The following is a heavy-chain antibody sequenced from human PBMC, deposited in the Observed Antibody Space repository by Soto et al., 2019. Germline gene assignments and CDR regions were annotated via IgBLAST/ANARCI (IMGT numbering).Heavy chain of an antibody. Sequence: PGGSLRLSCAASGFTFSSYAMSWVRQAPGKGLEWVSAISGSGGSTYYADSVKGRFTISRDNSKNTLYLQMNSLRAEDTAVYYCTSLAYCTNGVCYTGEYYFDYWGQGTLVTVSS. CDR3: TSLAYCTNGVCYTGEYYFDY. D-gene: IGHD2-8*01. CDR1: GFTFSSYA. V-gene: IGHV3-23*01. CDR2: ISGSGGST. J-gene: IGHJ4*02.